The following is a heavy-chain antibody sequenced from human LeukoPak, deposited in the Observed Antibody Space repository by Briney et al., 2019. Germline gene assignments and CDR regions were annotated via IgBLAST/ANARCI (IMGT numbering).Heavy chain of an antibody. Sequence: GASVKVSCKASGGTFISYAISWVRQAPGQRREWMGGIIPIFGTANYAQKFQGRVTITADESTSTAYMELSSLRSEDTAVYYCARDQEMAIIRYYYFDYWGQGTLVTASS. CDR1: GGTFISYA. V-gene: IGHV1-69*13. D-gene: IGHD5-24*01. CDR2: IIPIFGTA. CDR3: ARDQEMAIIRYYYFDY. J-gene: IGHJ4*02.